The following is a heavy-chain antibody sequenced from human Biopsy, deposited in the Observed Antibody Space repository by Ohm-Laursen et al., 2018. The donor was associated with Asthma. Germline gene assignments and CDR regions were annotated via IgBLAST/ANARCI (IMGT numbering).Heavy chain of an antibody. CDR2: INAGNGNT. V-gene: IGHV1-3*01. CDR1: GYSFINYA. J-gene: IGHJ3*02. D-gene: IGHD3-9*01. Sequence: GASVTVSCKASGYSFINYAIYWVRQAPGQRLEWMGWINAGNGNTKYSQKFQGRVTISRDTSAGTAYMDLNSLRSEDTAVYYCARTYYDFLTGQVNDAFAMWGQGTMVTVSS. CDR3: ARTYYDFLTGQVNDAFAM.